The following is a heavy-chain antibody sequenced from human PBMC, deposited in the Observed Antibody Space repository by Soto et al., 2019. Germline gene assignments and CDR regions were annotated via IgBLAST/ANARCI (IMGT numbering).Heavy chain of an antibody. J-gene: IGHJ6*02. CDR3: ARHMYYDILTGYYTYGMDV. Sequence: SETLSLTCTVSGGSISSSSYYWGWIRQPPGKGLEWIGSIYYSGSTYYNPSLKSRVTISVDTSKNQFSLKLSSVTAADTAVYYCARHMYYDILTGYYTYGMDVWGQGTTVTVSS. CDR1: GGSISSSSYY. V-gene: IGHV4-39*01. D-gene: IGHD3-9*01. CDR2: IYYSGST.